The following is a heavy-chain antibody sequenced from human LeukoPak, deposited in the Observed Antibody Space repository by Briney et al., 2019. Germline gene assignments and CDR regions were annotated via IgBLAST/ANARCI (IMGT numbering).Heavy chain of an antibody. CDR1: GYTFTSYD. CDR3: ARGSSYINPPDY. V-gene: IGHV1-8*01. J-gene: IGHJ4*02. D-gene: IGHD4-11*01. Sequence: GASVTVSCKASGYTFTSYDINWVRQATGQGLEWMGWMNPNSGNTGYAQKFQGRVTMTKDTSTSAVHMELSSLRSEDTAVYYCARGSSYINPPDYWGQGTLVTVSS. CDR2: MNPNSGNT.